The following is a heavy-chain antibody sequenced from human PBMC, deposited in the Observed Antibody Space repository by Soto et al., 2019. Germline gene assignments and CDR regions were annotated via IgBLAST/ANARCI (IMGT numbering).Heavy chain of an antibody. V-gene: IGHV3-23*01. CDR1: EFTFSDYV. Sequence: EVQLLDSGGGLVQPGGSLRLSCEDSEFTFSDYVMNWVRQAPGKGLEWVLGISGGGDNTYYADSVKGRFTISRDNSKNTVFLQINSLRADDTDVYYCAKERLARGFDYWGQGTLVTVSS. J-gene: IGHJ4*02. CDR3: AKERLARGFDY. CDR2: ISGGGDNT.